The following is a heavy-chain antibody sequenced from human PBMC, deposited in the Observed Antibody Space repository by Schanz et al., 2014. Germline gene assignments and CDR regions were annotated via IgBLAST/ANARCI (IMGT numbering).Heavy chain of an antibody. V-gene: IGHV1-18*04. J-gene: IGHJ6*02. CDR2: INVGNGNM. CDR1: GYTFPSYG. D-gene: IGHD3-10*01. CDR3: ARAKRFGDMDV. Sequence: QVQLVQSGSEVKKPGASVKVSCKASGYTFPSYGISWVRQAPGQGLEWMGWINVGNGNMKYSQKFQGRVTITRDTSASTAYMELRNLRSDDTAVYYCARAKRFGDMDVWGQGTTVTVSS.